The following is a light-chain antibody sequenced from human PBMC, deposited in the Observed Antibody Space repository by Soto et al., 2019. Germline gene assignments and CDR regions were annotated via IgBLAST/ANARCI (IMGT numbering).Light chain of an antibody. CDR3: CSHAGDNTYV. J-gene: IGLJ1*01. CDR1: NSDVGGYNH. Sequence: QSALTQPASVSGSPGQSITISCTGTNSDVGGYNHVSWYQQYPGKAPKLIIYEVTKRPSEVPDRFSGSKSGNTASLTVSGLQAEDEADYFCCSHAGDNTYVFGTGTKLTVL. CDR2: EVT. V-gene: IGLV2-8*01.